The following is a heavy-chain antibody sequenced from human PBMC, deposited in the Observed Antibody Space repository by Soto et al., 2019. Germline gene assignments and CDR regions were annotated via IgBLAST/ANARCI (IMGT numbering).Heavy chain of an antibody. J-gene: IGHJ4*02. D-gene: IGHD5-12*01. Sequence: GGSLRLSCAASGFTFSSYWMSWVRQAPGKGLEWVANIKQDGSEKYYVDSVKGRFTISRDNAKNSLYLQMNSLRAEDTAVYYCAREGANIVATIRHDYWGQGTLVTFSS. CDR1: GFTFSSYW. CDR3: AREGANIVATIRHDY. CDR2: IKQDGSEK. V-gene: IGHV3-7*01.